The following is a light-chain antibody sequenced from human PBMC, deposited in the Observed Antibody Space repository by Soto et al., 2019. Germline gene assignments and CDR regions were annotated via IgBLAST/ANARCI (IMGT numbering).Light chain of an antibody. V-gene: IGKV1-27*01. CDR3: QSYNGPPLS. CDR1: QGLGNF. J-gene: IGKJ4*01. Sequence: DMQMTQSPSSLSASVGDRVNITCRAGQGLGNFLAWYQQKPGKAPRLLVYSASTLQRGVPSRFSGSGSGTEFTLTINGLQPEDVATYYCQSYNGPPLSLGGGTRVDI. CDR2: SAS.